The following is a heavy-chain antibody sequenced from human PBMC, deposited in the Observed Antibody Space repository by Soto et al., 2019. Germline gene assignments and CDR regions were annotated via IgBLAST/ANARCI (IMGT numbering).Heavy chain of an antibody. D-gene: IGHD4-17*01. CDR2: ISYDGSNK. V-gene: IGHV3-30*18. CDR3: AKGPRGTTAYYFDY. J-gene: IGHJ4*02. Sequence: SLRLSCAASGFTFSSYGMHWVRQAPGKGLEWVAVISYDGSNKYYADSVKGRFTISRDNSKNTLYLQMNSLRAEDTAVYYCAKGPRGTTAYYFDYWGQGTLVTVSS. CDR1: GFTFSSYG.